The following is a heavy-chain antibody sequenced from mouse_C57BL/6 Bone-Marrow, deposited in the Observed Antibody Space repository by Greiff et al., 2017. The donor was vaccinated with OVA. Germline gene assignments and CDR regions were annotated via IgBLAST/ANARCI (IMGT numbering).Heavy chain of an antibody. V-gene: IGHV14-4*01. D-gene: IGHD1-1*01. J-gene: IGHJ4*01. CDR1: GFNIKDDY. CDR3: TTCYPYAMDY. CDR2: IEPENGDT. Sequence: VQLQQSGAELVRPGASVKLSCTASGFNIKDDYMHWVKQRPEQGLEWIGWIEPENGDTEYASKFQGKATITADTSSNTAYLQLSSLTSEDTAVYYCTTCYPYAMDYWGQGTSVTVSS.